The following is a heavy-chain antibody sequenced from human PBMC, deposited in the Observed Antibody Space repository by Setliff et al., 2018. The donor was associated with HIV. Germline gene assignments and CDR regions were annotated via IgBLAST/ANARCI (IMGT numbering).Heavy chain of an antibody. Sequence: ASVKVSCKASGYTFTNYGISWVRQAPGQGLEWMGWISGYNGNTNYAQKFQGRVTMTTDTSTRTAYMELRSLRSDDTAVYYCARDSRSSIAPYNFDYWGQGTVVT. CDR3: ARDSRSSIAPYNFDY. CDR1: GYTFTNYG. V-gene: IGHV1-18*01. D-gene: IGHD6-6*01. J-gene: IGHJ4*02. CDR2: ISGYNGNT.